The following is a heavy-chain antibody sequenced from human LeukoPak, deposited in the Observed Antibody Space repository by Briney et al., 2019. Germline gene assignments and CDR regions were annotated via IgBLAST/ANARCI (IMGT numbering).Heavy chain of an antibody. CDR1: GFTFDDYA. J-gene: IGHJ5*02. Sequence: GPSLRLSCAASGFTFDDYAMHWVRQAPGKGLEWVSGISWNSGSIGYADSVKGRFTISRDNAKNSLYLQMNSLRAEDTALYYCANARSGLLWFGESWFDPWGQGTLVTVSS. D-gene: IGHD3-10*01. CDR2: ISWNSGSI. CDR3: ANARSGLLWFGESWFDP. V-gene: IGHV3-9*01.